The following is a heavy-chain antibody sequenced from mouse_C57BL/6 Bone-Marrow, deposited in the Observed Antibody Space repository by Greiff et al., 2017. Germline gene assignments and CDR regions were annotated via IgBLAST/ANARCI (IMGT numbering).Heavy chain of an antibody. CDR3: ARPYYSNYWYFDV. CDR2: IYPGSGCT. D-gene: IGHD2-5*01. V-gene: IGHV1-55*01. J-gene: IGHJ1*03. CDR1: GYTFTSYW. Sequence: QVQLQQPGAELVKPGASVKMSCKASGYTFTSYWITWVKQRPGQGLEWIGDIYPGSGCTNYNEKFESKATLTVDKSASTAYMQLSRLTSEDSAVFYCARPYYSNYWYFDVWGTGTTVTVSS.